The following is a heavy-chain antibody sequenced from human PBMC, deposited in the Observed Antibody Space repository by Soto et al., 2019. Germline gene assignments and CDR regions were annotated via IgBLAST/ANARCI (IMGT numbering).Heavy chain of an antibody. D-gene: IGHD3-3*01. CDR3: ARDVVRPVLRFLEWLPRRYGMDV. CDR2: IWYDGSNK. CDR1: GFTFSSYG. Sequence: PGGSLRLSCAASGFTFSSYGMHWVRQAPGKGLEWVAVIWYDGSNKYYADSVKGRFTISRDNSKNTLYLQMNSLRAEDTAVYYCARDVVRPVLRFLEWLPRRYGMDVWGQGTTVTV. V-gene: IGHV3-33*01. J-gene: IGHJ6*02.